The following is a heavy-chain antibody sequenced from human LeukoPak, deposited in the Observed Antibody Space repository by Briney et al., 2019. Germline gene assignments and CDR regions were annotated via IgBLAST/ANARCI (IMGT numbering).Heavy chain of an antibody. V-gene: IGHV4-34*01. CDR3: TNADDY. Sequence: SETLSLTCAVYGGSFSGCYWSWIRQPPGKGLEWIGEINHSGSTNYNPSLKSRVTISVDTSKNQFSLKLSSVTAADTAVYYCTNADDYWGQGTLVTVSS. CDR1: GGSFSGCY. D-gene: IGHD2-8*01. J-gene: IGHJ4*02. CDR2: INHSGST.